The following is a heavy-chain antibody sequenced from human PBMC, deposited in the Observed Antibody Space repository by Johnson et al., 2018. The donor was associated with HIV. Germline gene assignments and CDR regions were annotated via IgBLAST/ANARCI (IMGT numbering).Heavy chain of an antibody. CDR2: ISYDGSNK. Sequence: QVQLVESGGGVVQPGRSLRLSCAASGFTFSSYAMHWVRQAPGKGLEWVAVISYDGSNKYYADSVKGRFTISRDNSKNTLYLQMNSLRAEDTAVYYCAKDIEVEQQLVRRGDAFDIWGQGTMVTVSS. CDR3: AKDIEVEQQLVRRGDAFDI. V-gene: IGHV3-30-3*01. J-gene: IGHJ3*02. D-gene: IGHD6-13*01. CDR1: GFTFSSYA.